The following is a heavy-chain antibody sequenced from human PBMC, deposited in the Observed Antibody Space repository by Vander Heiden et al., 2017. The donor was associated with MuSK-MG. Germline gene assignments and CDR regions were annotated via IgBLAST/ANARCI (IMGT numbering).Heavy chain of an antibody. CDR1: GYTFTSYG. D-gene: IGHD2-2*02. J-gene: IGHJ6*03. CDR2: ISAYNGDT. V-gene: IGHV1-18*01. CDR3: ARDREYCSSTSCYTIYYYYYMDV. Sequence: QVQLVQSGAEVKKPGASVKVSCKASGYTFTSYGISWVRQAPGQGLEWMGWISAYNGDTNYAQKLQGRVTMTTDTSTSTAYMELRSLRSDDTAVYYCARDREYCSSTSCYTIYYYYYMDVWGKGTTVTVSS.